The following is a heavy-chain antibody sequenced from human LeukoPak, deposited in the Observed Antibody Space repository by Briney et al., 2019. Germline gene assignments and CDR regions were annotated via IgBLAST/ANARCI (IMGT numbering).Heavy chain of an antibody. Sequence: SETLSLTCTVSGGSISSYYWSWIRQPPEKGLEWIGYIYYSGSTNYNPSLKSRVTISVDTSKNQFSLKLSSVTAADTAVYYCARGWSCSGGSCYQVPYYYMDVWGKGTTVTVSS. CDR3: ARGWSCSGGSCYQVPYYYMDV. J-gene: IGHJ6*03. V-gene: IGHV4-59*01. CDR2: IYYSGST. D-gene: IGHD2-15*01. CDR1: GGSISSYY.